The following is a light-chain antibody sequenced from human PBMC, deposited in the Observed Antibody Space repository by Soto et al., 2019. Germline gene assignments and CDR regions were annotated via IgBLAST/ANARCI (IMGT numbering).Light chain of an antibody. CDR2: END. Sequence: QSVLTQPPSVSAAPGQTVTISCSGSSSNVGSKYVSWYQQIPATAPKLLIYENDKRPSGVPDRISGSKSGTSATLAITGLQTGDEANYYCVSWDTSLSGKVFGGGTQLTVL. V-gene: IGLV1-51*01. CDR1: SSNVGSKY. J-gene: IGLJ2*01. CDR3: VSWDTSLSGKV.